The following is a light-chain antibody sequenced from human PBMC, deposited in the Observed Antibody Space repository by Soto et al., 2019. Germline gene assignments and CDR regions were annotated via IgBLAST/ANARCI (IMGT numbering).Light chain of an antibody. CDR3: QSYDSSNQGV. J-gene: IGLJ3*02. CDR2: EDN. Sequence: NFMLTQPHSVSESPGKTVTISCTRSSGSIASNYVQWYQQRAGSSPTTVIYEDNQRPSGVPDRFSGSIDSSSNSASLTISGLKTEDEADYYCQSYDSSNQGVFGGGTKVTVL. CDR1: SGSIASNY. V-gene: IGLV6-57*01.